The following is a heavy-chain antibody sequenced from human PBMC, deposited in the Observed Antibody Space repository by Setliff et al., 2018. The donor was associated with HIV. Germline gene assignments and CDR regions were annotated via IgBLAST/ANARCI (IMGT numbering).Heavy chain of an antibody. Sequence: SETLSLTCTVSGGSISSSVYYWGWIRQPPGKGLEWIGNIYYSGSTYYNPSLKRRITISVDTAKNQFSLKLSSVTAADTAVYYCARQHSESRDFDYWGQGTLVTVSS. CDR2: IYYSGST. V-gene: IGHV4-39*01. CDR1: GGSISSSVYY. CDR3: ARQHSESRDFDY. J-gene: IGHJ4*02. D-gene: IGHD3-22*01.